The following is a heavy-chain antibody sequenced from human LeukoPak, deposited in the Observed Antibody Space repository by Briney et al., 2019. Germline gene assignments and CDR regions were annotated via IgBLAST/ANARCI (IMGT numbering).Heavy chain of an antibody. Sequence: TSETLSLTCAVYGGSFSGYYWSWIRQPPGKGLEWIGEINHSGSTNYNPSLKSRVTISVDTSKNQFSLKLRSVTAADTAVYYCARGGRYDFWSGYYTTQREAFDIWGQGTMVTVSS. CDR1: GGSFSGYY. V-gene: IGHV4-34*01. J-gene: IGHJ3*02. CDR2: INHSGST. D-gene: IGHD3-3*01. CDR3: ARGGRYDFWSGYYTTQREAFDI.